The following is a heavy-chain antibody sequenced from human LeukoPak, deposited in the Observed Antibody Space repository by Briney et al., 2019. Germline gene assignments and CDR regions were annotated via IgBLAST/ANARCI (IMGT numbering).Heavy chain of an antibody. D-gene: IGHD3-16*02. CDR1: GLTFSSYA. V-gene: IGHV3-23*01. CDR3: AKDQRCRALYAFDI. J-gene: IGHJ3*02. CDR2: ISGSGGST. Sequence: GGSLRLSCASSGLTFSSYAMSWVRQAPGKGLEGVSAISGSGGSTYYADSVKGRFTISRDNSKNTLYLQMNSLRAEDTAVYYCAKDQRCRALYAFDIWGQGTMVTVSS.